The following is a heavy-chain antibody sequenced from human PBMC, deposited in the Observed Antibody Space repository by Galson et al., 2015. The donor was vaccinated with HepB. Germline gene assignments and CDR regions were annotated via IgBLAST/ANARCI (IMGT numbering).Heavy chain of an antibody. CDR2: INDGGSST. V-gene: IGHV3-74*01. Sequence: SLRLSCAASGFTFSGYWMHWVRQVPGKGLVWVSRINDGGSSTTYADSVKGRFTISRDNAKNTLFLQMNSLRAEDTAVYYCARSRVERTVAGTFDSWGQGTLVTVSS. J-gene: IGHJ4*02. CDR3: ARSRVERTVAGTFDS. CDR1: GFTFSGYW. D-gene: IGHD6-19*01.